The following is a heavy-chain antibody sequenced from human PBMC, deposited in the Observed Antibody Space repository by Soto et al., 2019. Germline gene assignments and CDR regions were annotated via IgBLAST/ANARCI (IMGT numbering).Heavy chain of an antibody. J-gene: IGHJ6*02. Sequence: EVQLLESGGGLVQPGGSLRLSCAASGFTFSNYAMTWVRQAPGKGLEWVSAISGSGGSTYYADSVKGRFTIPRDNSKNPLDLQMDSLRAEDTAVYYCANPPPTMESTIYYYYGMDVWGQGTTVTVSS. CDR3: ANPPPTMESTIYYYYGMDV. CDR1: GFTFSNYA. V-gene: IGHV3-23*01. CDR2: ISGSGGST. D-gene: IGHD1-26*01.